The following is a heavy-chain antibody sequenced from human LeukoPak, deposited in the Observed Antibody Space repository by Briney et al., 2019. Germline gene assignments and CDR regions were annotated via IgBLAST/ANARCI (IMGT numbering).Heavy chain of an antibody. J-gene: IGHJ4*02. Sequence: ASVKVSCKASGYTFTGYYMHWVRQAPGQGLEWMGWINPNSGGTNYAQKFQGRVTMTRDTSISTAYMELSRLRSDDTAVYYCARDSNYYDSSTQRYYFDYWGQGTLVTVSS. V-gene: IGHV1-2*02. CDR2: INPNSGGT. D-gene: IGHD3-22*01. CDR3: ARDSNYYDSSTQRYYFDY. CDR1: GYTFTGYY.